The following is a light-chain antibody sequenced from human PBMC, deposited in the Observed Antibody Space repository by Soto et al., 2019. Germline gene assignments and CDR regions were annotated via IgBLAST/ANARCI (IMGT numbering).Light chain of an antibody. V-gene: IGKV2-28*01. J-gene: IGKJ3*01. CDR1: QSLLHSNGYNY. Sequence: DIVMTQSPLSLPVTPGEPASISCRSSQSLLHSNGYNYLDWYLQQPGQSPQLLIYLGSNRASGVPDRCSGSGSGTDFTLKISRVEAEDVGVYYCMQALDLFTVGPGTKVDIK. CDR3: MQALDLFT. CDR2: LGS.